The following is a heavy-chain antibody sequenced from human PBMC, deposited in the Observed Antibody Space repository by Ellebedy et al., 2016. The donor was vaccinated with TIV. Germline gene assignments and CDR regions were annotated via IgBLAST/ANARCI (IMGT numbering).Heavy chain of an antibody. CDR2: ITQDGSRN. J-gene: IGHJ6*02. CDR1: GFTFSSSD. Sequence: GESLKISCAASGFTFSSSDMHWVRQAPGKGPEWVAHITQDGSRNYDADSVKGRFTFSRDNTKNSLYLQMNSLRAEDTAVYYCARQTWRYDMDVWGQGTTVTVSS. CDR3: ARQTWRYDMDV. V-gene: IGHV3-30*03.